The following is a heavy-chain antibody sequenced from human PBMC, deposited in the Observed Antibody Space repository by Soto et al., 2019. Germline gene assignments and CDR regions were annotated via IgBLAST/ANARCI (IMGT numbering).Heavy chain of an antibody. CDR2: ISAYNGNT. Sequence: GASVKVSCKASGYTFTSFGFSWVRQAPGQGLEWMGWISAYNGNTNYAHQLQGRVTMTTDTSTSTAYMELRSLRSDDTAVYYCAREVGSPLGTYYSYGMDVWGQGTTVTVSS. J-gene: IGHJ6*02. D-gene: IGHD1-26*01. CDR3: AREVGSPLGTYYSYGMDV. CDR1: GYTFTSFG. V-gene: IGHV1-18*01.